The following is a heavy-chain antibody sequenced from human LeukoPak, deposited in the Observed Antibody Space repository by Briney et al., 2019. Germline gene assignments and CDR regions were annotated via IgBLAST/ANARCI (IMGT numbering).Heavy chain of an antibody. D-gene: IGHD1-26*01. CDR3: ARSGSYHNNFDY. Sequence: PSETLSLTCTVSGGSISSGSYYWSWIRQPAGKGLEWIGRIYTSGSTNYNPSLKSRVTISVDTSKSQFSLKLNSVTAADTALYYCARSGSYHNNFDYWGQGTLVTVSS. J-gene: IGHJ4*02. V-gene: IGHV4-61*02. CDR1: GGSISSGSYY. CDR2: IYTSGST.